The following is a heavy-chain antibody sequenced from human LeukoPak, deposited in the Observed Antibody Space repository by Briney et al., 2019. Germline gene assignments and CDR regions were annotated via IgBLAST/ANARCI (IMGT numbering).Heavy chain of an antibody. Sequence: ASVKVSCKASGGTFSSYAISWVRQAPGQGLEWMGGIIPIFGTANYAQKFQGRVTITADESTSTAYMELSSLRSEDTAVYYCAKDGSIAAAGYYYYGMDVWGQGTTVTVSS. CDR1: GGTFSSYA. J-gene: IGHJ6*02. CDR2: IIPIFGTA. D-gene: IGHD6-13*01. CDR3: AKDGSIAAAGYYYYGMDV. V-gene: IGHV1-69*13.